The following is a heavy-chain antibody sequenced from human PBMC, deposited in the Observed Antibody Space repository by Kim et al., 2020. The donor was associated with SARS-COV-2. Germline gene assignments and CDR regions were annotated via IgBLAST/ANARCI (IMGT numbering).Heavy chain of an antibody. CDR1: GGSISSSSYY. Sequence: SETLSLTCTVSGGSISSSSYYWGWIRQPPGKGLEWIGSIYYSGSTYYNPSLKSRVTISVDTSKNQFSLKLSSVTAADTAVYYCARESREWELLGDYYGMDVWGQGTTVTVSS. V-gene: IGHV4-39*07. CDR3: ARESREWELLGDYYGMDV. J-gene: IGHJ6*02. D-gene: IGHD1-26*01. CDR2: IYYSGST.